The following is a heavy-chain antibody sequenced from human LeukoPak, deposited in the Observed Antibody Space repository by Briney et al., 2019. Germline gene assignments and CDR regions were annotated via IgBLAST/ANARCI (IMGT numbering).Heavy chain of an antibody. V-gene: IGHV4-30-2*05. CDR2: IYHSGST. CDR1: GGSISSGGYY. J-gene: IGHJ4*02. CDR3: ARHLDSSLDY. D-gene: IGHD5-18*01. Sequence: PSETLSLTCTVSGGSISSGGYYWSWIRQPPGKGLEWIGYIYHSGSTYYNPSLKSRVTISVDTSKNQFSLKLSSVTAADTAVYYCARHLDSSLDYWGQGTLVTVSS.